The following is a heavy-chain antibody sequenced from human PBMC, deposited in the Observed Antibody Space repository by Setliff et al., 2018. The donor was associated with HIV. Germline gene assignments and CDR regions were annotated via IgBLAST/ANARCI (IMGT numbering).Heavy chain of an antibody. D-gene: IGHD6-13*01. Sequence: SETLSLTCNVSGGSIISGSYYWSWIRQPAGKGLEWIGRIYTSGGVTYNPSLESRVTISVDTSKNQFSLKLTSVTAADAAVYYCARWRHSSTWYMGFDPRGRGIRVTVSS. CDR2: IYTSGGV. CDR1: GGSIISGSYY. J-gene: IGHJ5*02. CDR3: ARWRHSSTWYMGFDP. V-gene: IGHV4-61*02.